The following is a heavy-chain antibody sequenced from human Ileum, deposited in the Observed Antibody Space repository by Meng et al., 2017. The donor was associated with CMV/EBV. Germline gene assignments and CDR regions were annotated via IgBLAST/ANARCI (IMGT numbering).Heavy chain of an antibody. CDR2: IYSGGST. J-gene: IGHJ5*02. V-gene: IGHV3-53*01. D-gene: IGHD3-10*01. Sequence: GESLKISCEASGFTVSSNYMSWVRQAPGKGLEWVSVIYSGGSTYYADSVKGRFTISRDNSKNTVYLQMNSLGAEGTAVYYCASVIPWGQGTLVTVSS. CDR3: ASVIP. CDR1: GFTVSSNY.